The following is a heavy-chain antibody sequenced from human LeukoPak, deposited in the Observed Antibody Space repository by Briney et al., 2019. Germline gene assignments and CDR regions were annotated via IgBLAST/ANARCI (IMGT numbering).Heavy chain of an antibody. CDR2: INPNSGGT. D-gene: IGHD2-2*01. Sequence: GASVKVSCKASGYTFTGYYMHWVRQAPGQGLEWMGWINPNSGGTNYAQKFQGRVTMTRDMSTSTVYMELSSLRSEDTAVYYCARTRGDCSSTSCHFDYWGQGTLVTVSS. CDR1: GYTFTGYY. V-gene: IGHV1-2*02. J-gene: IGHJ4*02. CDR3: ARTRGDCSSTSCHFDY.